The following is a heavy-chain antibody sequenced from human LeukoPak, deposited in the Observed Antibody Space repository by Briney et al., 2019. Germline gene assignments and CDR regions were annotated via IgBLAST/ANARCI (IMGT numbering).Heavy chain of an antibody. J-gene: IGHJ4*02. V-gene: IGHV3-23*01. D-gene: IGHD6-6*01. CDR1: GVIFSSDA. Sequence: GGSLRLSCAASGVIFSSDAMSWVRQAPGKGLEWVSLITKSGDSSYYADSVKGRFTISRDNSKNTIYLQMNSLRAEDTAIYYCAAYSSCDYWGQGTLVTVSS. CDR3: AAYSSCDY. CDR2: ITKSGDSS.